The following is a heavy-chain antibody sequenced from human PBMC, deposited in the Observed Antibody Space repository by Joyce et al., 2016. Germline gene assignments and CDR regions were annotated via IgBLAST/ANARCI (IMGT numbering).Heavy chain of an antibody. V-gene: IGHV3-43*01. CDR1: GFTFDDYT. CDR2: ISWDGGST. D-gene: IGHD3-3*01. CDR3: AKDRGGFGVVISSYLDY. Sequence: EVQLVESVGVVVQPGGSLRLSCAASGFTFDDYTMHWFRQAPGKGLEWVSVISWDGGSTYYADSVKGRFTISRDNSKNSLYLQMNSLRTEDTALYYCAKDRGGFGVVISSYLDYWGQGTLVTVSS. J-gene: IGHJ4*02.